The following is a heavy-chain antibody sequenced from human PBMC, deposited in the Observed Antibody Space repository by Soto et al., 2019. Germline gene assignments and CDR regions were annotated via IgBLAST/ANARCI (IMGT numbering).Heavy chain of an antibody. D-gene: IGHD4-4*01. CDR2: ILPVSAPP. V-gene: IGHV1-69*13. Sequence: ASVKVSCKASGGTLNNYAINWVRQAPGQGLEWMGGILPVSAPPDYAQKFQGRVSITADHSTSTVYMELSRLKSDDTAVYCCATDSSYDVSNSFWGQGTLVTVSS. J-gene: IGHJ4*02. CDR1: GGTLNNYA. CDR3: ATDSSYDVSNSF.